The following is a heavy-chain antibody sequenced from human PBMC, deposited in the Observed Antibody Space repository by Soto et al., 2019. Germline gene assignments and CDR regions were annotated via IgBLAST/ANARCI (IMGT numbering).Heavy chain of an antibody. CDR3: ARTWDI. V-gene: IGHV4-34*01. Sequence: QVQLQQWGAGLLKPSETLSLTCAVYCGSFSRYYLCWIRQPPGKGLEWIGEINHSGSTNYIPSLKSRVTISVDTSKNQCSLKLSSVTAADTAVYYCARTWDIWGQGTLVTVSS. D-gene: IGHD1-26*01. CDR2: INHSGST. CDR1: CGSFSRYY. J-gene: IGHJ4*02.